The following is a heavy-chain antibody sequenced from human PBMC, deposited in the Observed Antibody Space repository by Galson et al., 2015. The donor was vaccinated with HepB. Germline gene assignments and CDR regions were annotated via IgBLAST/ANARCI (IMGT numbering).Heavy chain of an antibody. CDR1: GFTFSSYG. CDR2: ISYDGSNK. V-gene: IGHV3-30*18. Sequence: SLRLSCAASGFTFSSYGMHWVRQAPGKGLEWVAVISYDGSNKYYADSVKGRFTISRDNSKNTLYLQMNSLRAEDTAVYYCAKDKFTMVRGGGGLDDYWGQGTLVTVSS. D-gene: IGHD3-10*01. CDR3: AKDKFTMVRGGGGLDDY. J-gene: IGHJ4*02.